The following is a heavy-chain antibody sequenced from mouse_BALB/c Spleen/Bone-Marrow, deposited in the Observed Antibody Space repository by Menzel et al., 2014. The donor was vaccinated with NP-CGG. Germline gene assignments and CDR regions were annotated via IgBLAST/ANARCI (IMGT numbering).Heavy chain of an antibody. D-gene: IGHD2-3*01. V-gene: IGHV1S41*01. Sequence: DLVKPGASVKLSCKASGYTFTNLWINWIKQRPGQGLEWIGHIAPGSGTTYYNEMFKGKATLTVDTSSSTAYIQLSRLSSEDSAVYFCTRYDYAMDYWGQGTSVTVSS. CDR3: TRYDYAMDY. J-gene: IGHJ4*01. CDR2: IAPGSGTT. CDR1: GYTFTNLW.